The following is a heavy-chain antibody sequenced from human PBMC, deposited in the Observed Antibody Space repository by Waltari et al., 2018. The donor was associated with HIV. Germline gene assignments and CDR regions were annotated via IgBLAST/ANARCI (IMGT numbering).Heavy chain of an antibody. CDR2: IYYSGST. D-gene: IGHD3-9*01. J-gene: IGHJ4*02. Sequence: QLQLQESGPGLVKPSETLSLTCTVPGGSISSSNYYWGWIRQPPGKGLEWIGSIYYSGSTYYNPSLKSRVTISVDTSKNQFSLKLSSVTAADTAVYYCARHRRNDIGDYWGQGTLVTVSS. CDR1: GGSISSSNYY. CDR3: ARHRRNDIGDY. V-gene: IGHV4-39*01.